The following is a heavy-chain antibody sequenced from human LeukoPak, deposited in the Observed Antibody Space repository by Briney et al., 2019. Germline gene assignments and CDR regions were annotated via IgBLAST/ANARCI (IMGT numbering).Heavy chain of an antibody. D-gene: IGHD4-17*01. CDR3: ARDPDSKYGQHRLYYYYGMDV. Sequence: GASVKVSCKASGGTFSSYAISWVRQAPGQGLEWMGGIIPIFGTANYAQKFQGRVTITADESTSTAYMELSSLRSEDTAVYYCARDPDSKYGQHRLYYYYGMDVWGQGTTVTVSS. CDR2: IIPIFGTA. V-gene: IGHV1-69*13. J-gene: IGHJ6*02. CDR1: GGTFSSYA.